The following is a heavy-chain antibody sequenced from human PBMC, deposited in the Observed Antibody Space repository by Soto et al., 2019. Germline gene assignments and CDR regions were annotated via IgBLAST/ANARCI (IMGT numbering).Heavy chain of an antibody. V-gene: IGHV1-69*13. D-gene: IGHD5-18*01. CDR3: ARGAMANFDY. CDR2: LIAMLGTP. J-gene: IGHJ4*02. CDR1: GGTFGSHG. Sequence: ASVKVSCKASGGTFGSHGIAWVRQAPGQGLEWMGGLIAMLGTPTYARKVQGRATITADESLTSSFLELRSLRSEDTAVYFCARGAMANFDYWGQGTVVTVSS.